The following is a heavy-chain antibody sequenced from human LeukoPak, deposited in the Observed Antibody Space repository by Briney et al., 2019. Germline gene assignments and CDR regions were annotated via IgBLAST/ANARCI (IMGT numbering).Heavy chain of an antibody. CDR2: INPNSGGT. V-gene: IGHV1-2*02. CDR1: GYTFTGYY. CDR3: ARVTLRFLEWLSPFDY. D-gene: IGHD3-3*01. Sequence: VSVKVSCKASGYTFTGYYMHWVRQAPGQGLERMGWINPNSGGTNYAQKFQGRVTMTRDTSISTAYMELSRLRSDDTAVYYCARVTLRFLEWLSPFDYWGQGTLVTASS. J-gene: IGHJ4*02.